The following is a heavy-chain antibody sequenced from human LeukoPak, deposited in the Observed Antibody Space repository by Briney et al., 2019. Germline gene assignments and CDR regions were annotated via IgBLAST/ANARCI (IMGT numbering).Heavy chain of an antibody. D-gene: IGHD5-12*01. CDR1: GFTFSSYG. J-gene: IGHJ4*02. CDR2: IWYDGSNK. V-gene: IGHV3-33*01. Sequence: GGSLRLSCAASGFTFSSYGMHWVRQAPGKGLEWVAVIWYDGSNKYYADSVKGRFTISRDNPKNTLYLQMNSLRAEDTAVYYCARDGTMVATPGSLDCWGQGTLVTVSS. CDR3: ARDGTMVATPGSLDC.